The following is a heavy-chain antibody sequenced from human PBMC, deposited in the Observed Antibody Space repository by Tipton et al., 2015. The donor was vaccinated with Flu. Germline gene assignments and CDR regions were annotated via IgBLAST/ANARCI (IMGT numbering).Heavy chain of an antibody. V-gene: IGHV3-48*02. CDR2: ISSSSSTI. J-gene: IGHJ6*02. CDR3: ARMATITNYYYGMDV. CDR1: GFTFSSYS. Sequence: SLRLSCAASGFTFSSYSMNWVRQAPGKGLEWVSYISSSSSTIYYADSVKGRFTISRDNAKNSPYLQMNSLRDEDTAVYYCARMATITNYYYGMDVWGQGTTVTVSS. D-gene: IGHD5-24*01.